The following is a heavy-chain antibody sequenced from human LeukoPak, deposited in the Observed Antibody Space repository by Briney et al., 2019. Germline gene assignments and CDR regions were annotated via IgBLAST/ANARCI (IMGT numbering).Heavy chain of an antibody. CDR3: AKDRQWLALNAFDI. Sequence: GGTLRLSCAASGFTFSSDGMSWVRQAPGKGLEWVSAISGSGGSTYYADSVKGRFTISRDNSKNTLYLQMNSLRAEDTAVYYCAKDRQWLALNAFDIWGQGTMVTVSS. J-gene: IGHJ3*02. V-gene: IGHV3-23*01. D-gene: IGHD6-19*01. CDR2: ISGSGGST. CDR1: GFTFSSDG.